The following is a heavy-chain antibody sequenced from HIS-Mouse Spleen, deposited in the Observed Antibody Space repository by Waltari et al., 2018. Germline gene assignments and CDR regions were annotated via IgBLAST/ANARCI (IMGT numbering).Heavy chain of an antibody. V-gene: IGHV4-39*07. J-gene: IGHJ2*01. CDR1: GGSISSSSYY. D-gene: IGHD6-13*01. CDR2: IYYSGST. Sequence: QLQLQESGPGLVKPSETLSLTCTLSGGSISSSSYYRGWIRQPPGKGLELIGSIYYSGSTYYNPSLKSRVTISVDTSKNQFSLKLSSVTAADTAVYYCAREIPYSSSWYDWYFDLWGRGTLVTVSS. CDR3: AREIPYSSSWYDWYFDL.